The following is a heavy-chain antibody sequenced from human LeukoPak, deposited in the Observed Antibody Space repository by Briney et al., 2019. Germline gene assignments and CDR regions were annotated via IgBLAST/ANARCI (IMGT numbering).Heavy chain of an antibody. Sequence: GGFLRHSCIASGFTFNRYAMSWVRHVPGKRLEWVSTFSGPMETTYYTPSVRGRFTMSRDNSKNTVSLQMNSLRAEDTAIYYCAKASLGSCSSTKCYHFDNWGQGTLVTVSS. CDR2: FSGPMETT. J-gene: IGHJ4*02. V-gene: IGHV3-23*01. CDR1: GFTFNRYA. CDR3: AKASLGSCSSTKCYHFDN. D-gene: IGHD2-2*01.